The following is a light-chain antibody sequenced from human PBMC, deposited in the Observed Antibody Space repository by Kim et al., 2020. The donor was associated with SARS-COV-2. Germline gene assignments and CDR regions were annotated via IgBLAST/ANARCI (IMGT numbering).Light chain of an antibody. CDR3: KKLDSYPPR. CDR1: QGISSY. CDR2: AAS. V-gene: IGKV1-9*01. Sequence: IQLTQSPSSLSASVGDRITITCRASQGISSYLAWYQQKPGRAPKLLIYAASTLNSGVTSRFSVSGSGTDVTLTISSVQPGAFATYYCKKLDSYPPRVGPRTKLDIK. J-gene: IGKJ3*01.